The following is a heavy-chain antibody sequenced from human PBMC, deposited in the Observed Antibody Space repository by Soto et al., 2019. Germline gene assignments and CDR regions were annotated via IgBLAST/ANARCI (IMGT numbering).Heavy chain of an antibody. V-gene: IGHV5-51*01. CDR2: IYPGDSDT. D-gene: IGHD3-3*01. J-gene: IGHJ6*03. CDR3: ARRYDFWSGYRTHYYYMDV. Sequence: GESLKISCKGSGYSFTSYWIGWVRQMPGKGLEWMGIIYPGDSDTRYSPSFQGQVTISADKSISTAYLQWSSLKASDTAMYYCARRYDFWSGYRTHYYYMDVWGNGTTVTVSS. CDR1: GYSFTSYW.